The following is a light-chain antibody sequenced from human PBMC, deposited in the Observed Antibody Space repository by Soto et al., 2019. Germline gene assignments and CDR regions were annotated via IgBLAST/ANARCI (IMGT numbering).Light chain of an antibody. J-gene: IGKJ5*01. Sequence: EIVLTQSPACLSLSPGERATVSCRASQSVPRHLAWYQQRPGLAPRLLIYDSSSRATGIPDRFSGSGSGTDFTLTINSLEPEDFAVYYCQQTSNWPPEITFGQGTRLEIK. CDR1: QSVPRH. CDR3: QQTSNWPPEIT. V-gene: IGKV3-11*01. CDR2: DSS.